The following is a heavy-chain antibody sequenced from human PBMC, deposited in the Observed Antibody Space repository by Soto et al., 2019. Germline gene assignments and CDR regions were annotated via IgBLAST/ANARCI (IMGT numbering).Heavy chain of an antibody. J-gene: IGHJ6*02. CDR2: IRSRAHSYAT. CDR1: GFIFSDYT. D-gene: IGHD3-10*01. V-gene: IGHV3-73*02. CDR3: TRRDPPGSGDV. Sequence: EVQLVESGGGLVQPGGSLKLSCAASGFIFSDYTIHWVRQASGKGLDWVGRIRSRAHSYATEYAASVKGRFTIYRDNSKNTAHLQMNSLKTEETAVYYCTRRDPPGSGDVWGQGTKVTVSS.